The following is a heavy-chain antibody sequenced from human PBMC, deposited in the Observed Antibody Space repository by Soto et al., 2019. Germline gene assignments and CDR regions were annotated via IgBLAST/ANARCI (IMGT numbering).Heavy chain of an antibody. D-gene: IGHD6-19*01. Sequence: EVQLVESGGGLIQPGGSLRLSCAASGFTVSSKYMTWVRQAPGKGLEWVSVIYGGGTTYYADSVKGRFTISRDNSTHTLYLQVNSLRAEVTAVYYCVQTTGWPGFDVWGQGTVVTVSS. J-gene: IGHJ4*02. CDR3: VQTTGWPGFDV. CDR2: IYGGGTT. V-gene: IGHV3-53*01. CDR1: GFTVSSKY.